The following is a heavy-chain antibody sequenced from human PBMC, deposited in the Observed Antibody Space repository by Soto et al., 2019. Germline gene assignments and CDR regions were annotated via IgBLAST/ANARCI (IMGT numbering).Heavy chain of an antibody. CDR3: AREAFHYYATTGFYSDY. Sequence: SETLSLTCAVSNFSISNDYYWSWIRQPPGRGLEWLGSMYHRGIAYYNPSLAGRVSISIDTSKNQFSLSLTSVTAADTAVYFCAREAFHYYATTGFYSDYWGRGTLVTVSS. CDR1: NFSISNDYY. V-gene: IGHV4-38-2*02. J-gene: IGHJ4*02. CDR2: MYHRGIA. D-gene: IGHD3-10*01.